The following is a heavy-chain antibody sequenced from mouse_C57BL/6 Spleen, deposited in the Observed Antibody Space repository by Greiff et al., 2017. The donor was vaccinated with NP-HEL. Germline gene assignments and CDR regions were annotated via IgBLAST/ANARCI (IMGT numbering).Heavy chain of an antibody. CDR3: ARRSSGYVRYFDY. V-gene: IGHV5-17*01. J-gene: IGHJ2*01. Sequence: EVQLVESGGGLVKPGGSLKLSCAASGFTFSDYGMHWVRQAPEKGLEWVAYISSGSSTIYYADTVKGRFTISRDNAKNTLFLQMTSLRSEDTAMYYCARRSSGYVRYFDYWGQGTTLTVS. CDR2: ISSGSSTI. D-gene: IGHD3-2*02. CDR1: GFTFSDYG.